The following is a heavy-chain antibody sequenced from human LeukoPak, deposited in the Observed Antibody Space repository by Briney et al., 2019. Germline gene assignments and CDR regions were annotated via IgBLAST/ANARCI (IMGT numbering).Heavy chain of an antibody. Sequence: GGSLRLSCAASGFTVSRNYMSWIRQAPGTGLEWVSIIHSGGITHYADSVKGRFTISRDNSKNTLYLQMNSLRAEDTAVYYCVRDRGIASTGGYGMDVWGQGTTVTVSS. V-gene: IGHV3-53*01. CDR2: IHSGGIT. CDR1: GFTVSRNY. D-gene: IGHD6-13*01. CDR3: VRDRGIASTGGYGMDV. J-gene: IGHJ6*02.